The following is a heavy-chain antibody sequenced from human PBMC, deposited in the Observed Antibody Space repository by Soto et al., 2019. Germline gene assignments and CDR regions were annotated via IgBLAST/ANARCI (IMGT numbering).Heavy chain of an antibody. CDR2: IYYSGST. CDR3: ARLLGGFDY. CDR1: GGSISSYH. V-gene: IGHV4-59*01. Sequence: LPGTLSLPCTVSGGSISSYHWSWIRQPPGKGLEWIGYIYYSGSTNYNPPLKSRVTISVDTSKNQFSLKLSSVTAADTAVYYCARLLGGFDYWGQGTLVTVSS. D-gene: IGHD1-26*01. J-gene: IGHJ4*02.